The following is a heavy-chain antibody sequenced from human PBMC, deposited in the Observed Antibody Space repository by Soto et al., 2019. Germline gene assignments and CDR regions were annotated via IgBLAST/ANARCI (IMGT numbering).Heavy chain of an antibody. CDR2: IYYSGST. CDR1: GGSISSSGYY. D-gene: IGHD6-6*01. V-gene: IGHV4-39*01. Sequence: SETLSLTCTVSGGSISSSGYYWGWIRQPPGKGLEWIGSIYYSGSTYYNPSLKSRVTISVDTSKNQFSLKLSSVTAADTAVYYCARKRAVLSPYSSSSLIPYYFDYWGQGTLVTVSS. CDR3: ARKRAVLSPYSSSSLIPYYFDY. J-gene: IGHJ4*02.